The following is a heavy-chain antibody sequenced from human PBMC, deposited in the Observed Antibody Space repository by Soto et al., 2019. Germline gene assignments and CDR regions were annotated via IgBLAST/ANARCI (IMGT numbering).Heavy chain of an antibody. CDR1: GGSVSSGSYY. V-gene: IGHV4-61*01. CDR3: ARDGYSSPWGD. CDR2: MYYSGST. J-gene: IGHJ4*02. D-gene: IGHD6-13*01. Sequence: QVQLQESGPGLVKPSETLSLTCTVSGGSVSSGSYYWSWIRQPPGKGLEWIGYMYYSGSTNYNPSRQSRVTISLGTSTNQFSLKLSSVTAADTAVYYCARDGYSSPWGDWGQGTLVTVSS.